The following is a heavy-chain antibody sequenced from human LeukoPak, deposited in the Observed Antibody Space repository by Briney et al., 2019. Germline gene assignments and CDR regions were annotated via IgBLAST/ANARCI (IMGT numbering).Heavy chain of an antibody. J-gene: IGHJ4*02. D-gene: IGHD4-17*01. CDR1: GGSISSYY. CDR2: IYYSGST. V-gene: IGHV4-59*08. CDR3: ARLSNDYGDYEGHY. Sequence: SETLSLTCTVSGGSISSYYWSWIRQPPGKGLEWIGYIYYSGSTNYNPSLKSRVTISVETSKNQFSLKLSSVTPADTAIYYCARLSNDYGDYEGHYWGQGTLVTVSP.